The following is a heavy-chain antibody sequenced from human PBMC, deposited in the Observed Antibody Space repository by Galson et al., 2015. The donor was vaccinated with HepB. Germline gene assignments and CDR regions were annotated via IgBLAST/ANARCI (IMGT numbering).Heavy chain of an antibody. D-gene: IGHD3-16*01. J-gene: IGHJ3*02. Sequence: SVKVSCKVSGYTLTELSMHWVRQAPGKGLEWMGGFDPEDGETIYAQKFQGRVTMTEDTSTDTAYMELSSLRSEDTAVYYCATVRGSMLPGDDAFDIWGQGTMVTVSS. CDR1: GYTLTELS. V-gene: IGHV1-24*01. CDR3: ATVRGSMLPGDDAFDI. CDR2: FDPEDGET.